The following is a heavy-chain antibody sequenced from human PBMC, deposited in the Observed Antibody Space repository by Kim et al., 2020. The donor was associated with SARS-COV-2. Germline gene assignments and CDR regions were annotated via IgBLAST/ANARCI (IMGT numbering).Heavy chain of an antibody. J-gene: IGHJ5*02. Sequence: ASVKVSCKASGYTFTDYYMHWVRQAPGQGLEWMGWINPNSGDTKYAQKFQGRVTMTRDTSISTAYMELRRLRSDDTAVYYCARGNYGDPWGQGTLVTVSS. CDR1: GYTFTDYY. CDR2: INPNSGDT. CDR3: ARGNYGDP. V-gene: IGHV1-2*02. D-gene: IGHD1-7*01.